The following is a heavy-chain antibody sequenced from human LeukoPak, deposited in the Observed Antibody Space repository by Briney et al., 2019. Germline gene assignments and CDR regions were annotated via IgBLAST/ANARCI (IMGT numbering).Heavy chain of an antibody. V-gene: IGHV4-61*08. CDR2: IYYSGSS. Sequence: PSETLSLTCTVSGGSISSGGYYWNWIRQPPGKGLEWIGYIYYSGSSNYNPSLKSRVSISVDTSKNQFSLRLSSVTAADTAVYYCARGGDYYGSGTYYAFDPWGQGTLVTVSS. CDR3: ARGGDYYGSGTYYAFDP. CDR1: GGSISSGGYY. J-gene: IGHJ5*02. D-gene: IGHD3-10*01.